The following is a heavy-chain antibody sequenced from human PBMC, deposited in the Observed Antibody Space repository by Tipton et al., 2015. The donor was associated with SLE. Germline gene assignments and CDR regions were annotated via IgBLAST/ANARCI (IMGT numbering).Heavy chain of an antibody. Sequence: QSGPEVKKPGEALQISCKTSGYSFTDSWIVWFRHMPGKGLECMGMIDPSDSESRYNPSFQGHVSMSIDRSTTTAYLQWRSLKASDTAMYFCARRWVQTVFDYWGQGTLVTVSS. J-gene: IGHJ4*02. CDR3: ARRWVQTVFDY. D-gene: IGHD3-10*01. CDR2: IDPSDSES. CDR1: GYSFTDSW. V-gene: IGHV5-51*03.